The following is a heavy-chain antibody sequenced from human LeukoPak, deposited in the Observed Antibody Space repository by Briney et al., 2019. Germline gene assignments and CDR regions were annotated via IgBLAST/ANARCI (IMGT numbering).Heavy chain of an antibody. CDR2: ISSSSSTI. CDR1: GFTFSSYA. J-gene: IGHJ4*02. V-gene: IGHV3-48*04. D-gene: IGHD4-17*01. Sequence: PGGSLRLSCAASGFTFSSYAMHWVRQAPGKGLEWVSYISSSSSTIYYADSVKGRFTISRDNAKNSLYLQMNSLRAEDTAVYYCARAYGDPGDYWGQGTLVTVSS. CDR3: ARAYGDPGDY.